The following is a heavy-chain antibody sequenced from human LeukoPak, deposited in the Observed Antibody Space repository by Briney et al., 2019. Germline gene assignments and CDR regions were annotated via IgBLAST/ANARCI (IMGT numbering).Heavy chain of an antibody. Sequence: GGSLRLSCAASGFTFSSYDMSWVRQAPGKGLEWVSRISGSGGSTYYADSVKGRFTISRDNSKNTLYLQMNSLRAEDTAVYYCARRAGAYSHPYDYWGQGTLVTVSS. CDR1: GFTFSSYD. D-gene: IGHD4/OR15-4a*01. CDR3: ARRAGAYSHPYDY. J-gene: IGHJ4*02. CDR2: ISGSGGST. V-gene: IGHV3-23*01.